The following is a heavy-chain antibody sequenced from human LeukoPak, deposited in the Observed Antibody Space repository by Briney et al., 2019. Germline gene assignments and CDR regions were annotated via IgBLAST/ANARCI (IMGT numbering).Heavy chain of an antibody. Sequence: GGSLRLSCTVSGFTLSSYEMSWIRQAPGKGLEWVSSVDYSADSTHYADSVMGRFTISRDNSKNTLYLQMNSLRAEDTAVYYCAGPMGPAAIFGFDYWGQGTLVTVSS. CDR3: AGPMGPAAIFGFDY. J-gene: IGHJ4*02. V-gene: IGHV3-23*01. CDR2: VDYSADST. D-gene: IGHD2-2*01. CDR1: GFTLSSYE.